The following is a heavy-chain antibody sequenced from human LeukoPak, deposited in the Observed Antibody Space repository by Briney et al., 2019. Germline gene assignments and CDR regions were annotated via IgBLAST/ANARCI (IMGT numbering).Heavy chain of an antibody. CDR2: ISYDGGNK. V-gene: IGHV3-30-3*01. CDR1: GFTFRSYA. D-gene: IGHD4-17*01. J-gene: IGHJ6*02. Sequence: GGSLRLSCAASGFTFRSYATHWVRQAPGKGLEWVAVISYDGGNKYYADSVKGRFTISSDNSKNTLYPQMNSLRVEDTAVYHCARDREDYGDYFYGMDVWGQGTTVTVSS. CDR3: ARDREDYGDYFYGMDV.